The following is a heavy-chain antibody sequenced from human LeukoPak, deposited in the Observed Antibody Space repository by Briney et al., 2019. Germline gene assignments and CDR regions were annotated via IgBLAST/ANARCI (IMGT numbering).Heavy chain of an antibody. Sequence: SETLSLTCTASGGSISSYYWNWIRQPPGKGLEWIGDIYYSGSTNYNPSLKSRVTISVDTSKNQFSLKLSSVTAADTAVYYCARGKYYYDSSGYYRPLFDYWGQGTLVTVSS. CDR3: ARGKYYYDSSGYYRPLFDY. D-gene: IGHD3-22*01. V-gene: IGHV4-59*01. CDR2: IYYSGST. CDR1: GGSISSYY. J-gene: IGHJ4*02.